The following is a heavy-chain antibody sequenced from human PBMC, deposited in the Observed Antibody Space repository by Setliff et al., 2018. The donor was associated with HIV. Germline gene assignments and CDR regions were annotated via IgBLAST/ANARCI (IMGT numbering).Heavy chain of an antibody. J-gene: IGHJ6*02. CDR2: IYYSGMT. V-gene: IGHV4-59*08. CDR3: ARAAAAGRPYYYYFGLDV. CDR1: GGSISSYY. Sequence: SETLSLTCSVSGGSISSYYWSWIRQPPGKGLEWIGDIYYSGMTNYNPSLQSRVTISLDTSKNQFSLKLSSVTAADTAVYYCARAAAAGRPYYYYFGLDVWGQGTTVTVSS. D-gene: IGHD6-13*01.